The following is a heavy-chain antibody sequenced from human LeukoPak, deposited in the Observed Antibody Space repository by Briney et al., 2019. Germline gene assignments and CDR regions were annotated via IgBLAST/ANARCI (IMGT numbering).Heavy chain of an antibody. J-gene: IGHJ3*02. CDR1: GGSISSNY. CDR3: VRDKPYYDISGYLSPHAFDI. V-gene: IGHV4-59*01. CDR2: IYDSEST. D-gene: IGHD3-22*01. Sequence: SETLSLTCTVSGGSISSNYWTWIRQPPGKGLEWIGYIYDSESTNYNPSLKSRVTISVDTSKNRFSLKLSSVTAADTAVYYCVRDKPYYDISGYLSPHAFDIWGQGTMVTVSS.